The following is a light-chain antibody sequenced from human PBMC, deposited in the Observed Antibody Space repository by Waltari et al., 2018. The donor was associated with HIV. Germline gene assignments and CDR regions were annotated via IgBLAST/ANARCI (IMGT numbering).Light chain of an antibody. J-gene: IGLJ2*01. CDR2: TDI. CDR3: QSADNSSTYKI. Sequence: SYELTQPPSVSVSPGQTARITCSGDALPHQYAYWYQHTPGPAPGLVIDTDIERPSGSHERFSGSSSGTTVTLTISGVQAEDEADYYCQSADNSSTYKIFGGGTKLTV. CDR1: ALPHQY. V-gene: IGLV3-25*03.